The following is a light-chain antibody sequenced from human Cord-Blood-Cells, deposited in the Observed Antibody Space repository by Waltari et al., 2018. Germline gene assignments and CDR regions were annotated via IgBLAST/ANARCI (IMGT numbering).Light chain of an antibody. Sequence: QSVLTQPPSVSAAPGQKVTISCSGSSSNIGNNYVSWYQQLPGTAPKLLIYDNKKRPSGIPDRFPGSKSGTSATLGITGLQTGDEADYYCGTWDSSLSAVFGGGTKLTVL. V-gene: IGLV1-51*01. CDR2: DNK. CDR3: GTWDSSLSAV. J-gene: IGLJ3*02. CDR1: SSNIGNNY.